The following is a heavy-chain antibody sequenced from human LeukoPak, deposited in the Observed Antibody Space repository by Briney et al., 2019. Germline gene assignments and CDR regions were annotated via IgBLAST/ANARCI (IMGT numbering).Heavy chain of an antibody. CDR2: IYYSGST. CDR1: GGSISNYY. D-gene: IGHD6-13*01. CDR3: ARGREYSPRWYYY. J-gene: IGHJ4*02. Sequence: SGTLSLTCTVSGGSISNYYWTWIRQPPGKGLEWIGYIYYSGSTDYNPSLKSRVTISVDTSKNQLSLKLSSVTAADTAVYYCARGREYSPRWYYYWGQGTLVTVSS. V-gene: IGHV4-59*01.